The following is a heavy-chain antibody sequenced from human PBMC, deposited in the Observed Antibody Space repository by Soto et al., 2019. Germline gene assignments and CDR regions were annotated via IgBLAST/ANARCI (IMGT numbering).Heavy chain of an antibody. J-gene: IGHJ6*02. CDR2: ISSSSSYI. CDR1: GFTSSSYS. Sequence: GGSLRLSCAASGFTSSSYSMNWVRQAPGKGLEWVSSISSSSSYIYYADSVKGRFTISRDNAKNSLYLQMNSLRAEDTAVYYCARVGITINGMDVWGQGTTVTVSS. D-gene: IGHD3-9*01. CDR3: ARVGITINGMDV. V-gene: IGHV3-21*01.